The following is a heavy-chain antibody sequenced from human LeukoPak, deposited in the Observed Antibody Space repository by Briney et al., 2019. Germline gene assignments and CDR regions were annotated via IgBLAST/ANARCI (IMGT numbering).Heavy chain of an antibody. D-gene: IGHD3-22*01. CDR1: GYTFTSYY. CDR2: INPSGGST. CDR3: ARDPSPYYYDSSGPDY. Sequence: ASVKVSCKASGYTFTSYYMHWVRQAPGQGLEWMGIINPSGGSTSHAQKLQGRVTMTTDTSTSTAYMELRSLRSDDTAVYYCARDPSPYYYDSSGPDYWGQGTLVTVSS. J-gene: IGHJ4*02. V-gene: IGHV1-46*01.